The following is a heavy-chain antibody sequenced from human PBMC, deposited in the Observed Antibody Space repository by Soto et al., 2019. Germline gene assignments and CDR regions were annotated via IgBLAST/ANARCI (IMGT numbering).Heavy chain of an antibody. D-gene: IGHD3-22*01. V-gene: IGHV3-33*01. J-gene: IGHJ4*02. CDR1: GFTFSSYG. CDR3: AREAYYYDSSGYYYYFDY. Sequence: PGGSLRLSCAASGFTFSSYGMHWVRQAPGKGLEWVAVIWYDGSNKYYADSVKGRFTISRDNSKNTLYLQMNSLRAEDTAVYYCAREAYYYDSSGYYYYFDYWGQGTLVTVSS. CDR2: IWYDGSNK.